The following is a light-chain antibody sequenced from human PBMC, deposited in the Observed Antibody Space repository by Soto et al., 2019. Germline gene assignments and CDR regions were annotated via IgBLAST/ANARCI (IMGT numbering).Light chain of an antibody. CDR1: NSNIGINT. J-gene: IGLJ1*01. CDR2: ADN. V-gene: IGLV1-44*01. CDR3: AAWDDTLNGRYV. Sequence: QSVLTQPPSASGTPGQRVTISCSGSNSNIGINTVSWYQQVPGTAPRVLIYADNQRPSGVPDRFSGSKAGTSASLAIGWLQSEDEAAYYCAAWDDTLNGRYVFGTGTKVTVL.